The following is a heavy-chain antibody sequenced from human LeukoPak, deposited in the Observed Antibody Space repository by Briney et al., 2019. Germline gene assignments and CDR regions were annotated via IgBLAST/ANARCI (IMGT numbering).Heavy chain of an antibody. V-gene: IGHV3-7*01. CDR3: ARDTPRGYSYGYHISDYYYYYMDV. J-gene: IGHJ6*03. CDR2: IKQDGSEK. D-gene: IGHD5-18*01. Sequence: GGSLRLSCAASGFTFSSYWMSWVRQAPGKGLEWVAHIKQDGSEKYYVDSVKGRFTISRDNAKNSLYLQMNSLRAEDTAVYYCARDTPRGYSYGYHISDYYYYYMDVWGKGTTVTVSS. CDR1: GFTFSSYW.